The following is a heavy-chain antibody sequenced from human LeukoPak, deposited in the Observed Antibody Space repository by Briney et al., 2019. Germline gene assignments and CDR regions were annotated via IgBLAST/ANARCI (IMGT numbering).Heavy chain of an antibody. CDR2: IWYDGSNK. D-gene: IGHD3-3*01. CDR1: GFTFSSYG. J-gene: IGHJ6*02. CDR3: ARALTYYDFWSGYPPPYYGMDV. V-gene: IGHV3-33*01. Sequence: GRSLRLSCAASGFTFSSYGMRWVRQAPGKGLEWVAVIWYDGSNKYYADSVKGRFTISRDNSKNTLYLQMNSLRAEDTAVYYCARALTYYDFWSGYPPPYYGMDVWGQGTTVTVSS.